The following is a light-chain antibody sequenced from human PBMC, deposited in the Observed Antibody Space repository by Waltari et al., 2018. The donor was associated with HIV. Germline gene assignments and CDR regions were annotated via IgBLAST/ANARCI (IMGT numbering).Light chain of an antibody. CDR1: SPHIGSNT. J-gene: IGLJ2*01. CDR2: SNN. V-gene: IGLV1-44*01. Sequence: QSVLTQPPPASGPPGQRVTIPCSGSSPHIGSNTSHWYQPLPGTAPKLLIYSNNQRPSGVPDRFSGSKSGTSAALAISGLQSEDEADYYWAAWDDSLNGPVFGGGTKLTVL. CDR3: AAWDDSLNGPV.